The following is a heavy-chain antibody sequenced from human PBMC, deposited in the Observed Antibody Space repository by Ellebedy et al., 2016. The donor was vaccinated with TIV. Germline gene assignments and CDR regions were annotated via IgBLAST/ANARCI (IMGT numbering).Heavy chain of an antibody. CDR1: GGSTSSSGFF. Sequence: MPSETLSLTCTVSGGSTSSSGFFWGWIRQPPGKGLEGIGNIYSSGSTYYHPSLKSRVTMSVDPSKNQFSLNLSSVTAADTAVYYCARISREQWLVLVDWGQGTLVTVSS. CDR2: IYSSGST. V-gene: IGHV4-39*07. J-gene: IGHJ4*02. D-gene: IGHD6-19*01. CDR3: ARISREQWLVLVD.